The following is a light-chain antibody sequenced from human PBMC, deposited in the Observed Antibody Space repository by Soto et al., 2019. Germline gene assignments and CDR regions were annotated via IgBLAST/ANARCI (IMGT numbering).Light chain of an antibody. J-gene: IGLJ2*01. V-gene: IGLV2-14*01. Sequence: QSALTQPASVSGSPGQSITISCTGTSSDVGGSNYVSWYQQHPGKAPKLMIDDVSTRPSGVSNRFSGSKSGNTASLTISGLQAEAEADYYCSSHSSSSTLVVVGGGTKLTV. CDR2: DVS. CDR1: SSDVGGSNY. CDR3: SSHSSSSTLVV.